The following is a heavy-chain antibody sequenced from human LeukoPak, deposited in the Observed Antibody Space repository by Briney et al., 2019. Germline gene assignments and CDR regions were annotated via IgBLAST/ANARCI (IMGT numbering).Heavy chain of an antibody. CDR2: TIPIFGTA. V-gene: IGHV1-69*13. Sequence: ASVKVSCKASGGTFSSYAISWVRQAPRQGLEWMGRTIPIFGTANYAQKFQGRVTITADESTSTAYMELSSLRSEDTAVYYCARDGRAGLYGMDVWGQGTTVTVSS. CDR1: GGTFSSYA. J-gene: IGHJ6*02. CDR3: ARDGRAGLYGMDV.